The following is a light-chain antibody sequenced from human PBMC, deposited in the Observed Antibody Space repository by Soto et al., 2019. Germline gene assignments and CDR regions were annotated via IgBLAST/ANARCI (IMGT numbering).Light chain of an antibody. CDR3: CSYAGSNTYV. J-gene: IGLJ7*01. CDR2: DIS. Sequence: QSALTQPRSVSGSPGQSVTISCTGTSSDVGAYNYVSWYQQHPGKAPKLMIYDISERPSGVPDRFSGSRSGNTASLTISGLQADDEADYYCCSYAGSNTYVFGVGTQLTVL. V-gene: IGLV2-11*01. CDR1: SSDVGAYNY.